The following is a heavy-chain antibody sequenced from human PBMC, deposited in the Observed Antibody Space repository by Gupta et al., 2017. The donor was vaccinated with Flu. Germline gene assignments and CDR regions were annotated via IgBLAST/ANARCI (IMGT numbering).Heavy chain of an antibody. D-gene: IGHD4-11*01. V-gene: IGHV4-34*01. CDR1: NASLSGSS. CDR2: IDHSGGT. Sequence: QVQLPQWGAGLLKPSETLSLTCAVYNASLSGSSWSWIRQPPGKAPEWIGEIDHSGGTNYNPSLKSRVTMSVDTSKNQFSLNLYSVTAADTAIYYCTRLGGFTVGYNWFDPWGQGTLVTVSS. CDR3: TRLGGFTVGYNWFDP. J-gene: IGHJ5*02.